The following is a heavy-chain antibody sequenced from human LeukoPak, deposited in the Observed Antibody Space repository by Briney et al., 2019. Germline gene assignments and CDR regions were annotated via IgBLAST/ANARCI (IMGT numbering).Heavy chain of an antibody. CDR1: GFTFSSYW. J-gene: IGHJ4*02. Sequence: GGSLRLSCAASGFTFSSYWMSWVRQAPGKGLEWVANIKQDGSEKYYVDSVKGRFTISRDNAKNSLYLQMNSLRAEDTALYYCAKDLSSYDILTGFDYWGQGTLVTVSS. V-gene: IGHV3-7*03. D-gene: IGHD3-9*01. CDR2: IKQDGSEK. CDR3: AKDLSSYDILTGFDY.